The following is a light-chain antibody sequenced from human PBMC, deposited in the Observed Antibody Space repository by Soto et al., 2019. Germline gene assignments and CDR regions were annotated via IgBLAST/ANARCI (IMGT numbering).Light chain of an antibody. CDR2: GVS. CDR3: QQYGSSPLT. V-gene: IGKV3-20*01. CDR1: QSVSSSY. J-gene: IGKJ4*01. Sequence: EIVLTQSPGTLSLSPGERATLSCRASQSVSSSYLAWYQQKPGQAPRLLIYGVSSRATGIPDRFSGSGSGTDFTLTISRLEPEDFAVYYCQQYGSSPLTFGGGTKVGIK.